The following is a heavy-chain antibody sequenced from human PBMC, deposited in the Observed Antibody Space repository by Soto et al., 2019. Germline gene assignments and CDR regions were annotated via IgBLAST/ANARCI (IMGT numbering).Heavy chain of an antibody. V-gene: IGHV3-74*01. D-gene: IGHD3-3*01. J-gene: IGHJ6*04. CDR2: IKRDGSAT. CDR1: GFTFSDYW. CDR3: AKSTATTPGITIFGVVTSPPMDV. Sequence: PGGSLRLSCAASGFTFSDYWMHWVRQAPGKGLEWVSRIKRDGSATNYADSVKGRFTISRDNAKNTLYLQMNSLRAEDTAVYYCAKSTATTPGITIFGVVTSPPMDVWGKGTTVTVSS.